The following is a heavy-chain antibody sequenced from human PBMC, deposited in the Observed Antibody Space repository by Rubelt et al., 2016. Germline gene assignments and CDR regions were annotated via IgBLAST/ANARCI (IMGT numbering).Heavy chain of an antibody. CDR1: GDSVRSGSY. V-gene: IGHV4-38-2*02. D-gene: IGHD1-26*01. CDR2: LHHSGSS. Sequence: QVELQESGPGVVKPSETLSLTCTVSGDSVRSGSYWGWFRQPPGKGLEWIGSLHHSGSSGYSASLRSRVPISIDPSKYLLFLRLTSVTAADTAVYYCARDPMGVGSNSYFDYWGQGALVTVSS. CDR3: ARDPMGVGSNSYFDY. J-gene: IGHJ4*02.